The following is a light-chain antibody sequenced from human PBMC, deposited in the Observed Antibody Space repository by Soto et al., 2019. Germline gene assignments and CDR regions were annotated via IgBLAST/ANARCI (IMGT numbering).Light chain of an antibody. V-gene: IGKV3-15*01. CDR1: QSVSSN. CDR3: QQYNNWPPWT. J-gene: IGKJ1*01. Sequence: EIVMTQSPATLSVSPGERATLSCRASQSVSSNLAWYQQKPGQAPRLLIYGASTSATGIPARLSGSGSGTEFTLTISSLQSEDFAVYYCQQYNNWPPWTFGQGTTVEIK. CDR2: GAS.